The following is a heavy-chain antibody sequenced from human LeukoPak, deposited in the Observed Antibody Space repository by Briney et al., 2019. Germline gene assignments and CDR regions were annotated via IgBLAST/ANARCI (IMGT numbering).Heavy chain of an antibody. CDR2: ISGSGGST. CDR1: GFTFSSYA. Sequence: GGSLRLSCAASGFTFSSYAMSWVRQAPGKGLEWVSAISGSGGSTYYADSVKGRFTISRDNFKNTLYLQMDSLRVEDTAVYYCAKDLGSGWYYFDNWGQGTLVTVSS. D-gene: IGHD6-19*01. J-gene: IGHJ4*02. V-gene: IGHV3-23*01. CDR3: AKDLGSGWYYFDN.